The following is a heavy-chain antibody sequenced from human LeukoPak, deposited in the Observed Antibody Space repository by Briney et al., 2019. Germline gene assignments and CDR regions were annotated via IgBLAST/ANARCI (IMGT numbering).Heavy chain of an antibody. D-gene: IGHD2-2*01. CDR1: GYTFTGYY. CDR2: INPNSGGT. Sequence: ASVKVSCKASGYTFTGYYMHWVRQAPGQGLEWMGWINPNSGGTNYAQKFQGRVTMTRDTSISTAYMELSRLRSDDTAVYYCGRSSNPDIVVVPAAIAFDYWGQGTLVTVSS. J-gene: IGHJ4*02. CDR3: GRSSNPDIVVVPAAIAFDY. V-gene: IGHV1-2*02.